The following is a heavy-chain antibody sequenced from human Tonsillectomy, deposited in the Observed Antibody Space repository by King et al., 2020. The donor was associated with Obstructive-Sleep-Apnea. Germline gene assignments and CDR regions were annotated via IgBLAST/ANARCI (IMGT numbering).Heavy chain of an antibody. Sequence: VQLVESGGGLVQPGGSLRLTCAVSGFSFNSYSMNWVRQAPGKGLEWVAFVSSSRSGRVVIHSADSVKGRFTASRDDAKRSLSLQMDSLKVGDTAVYFCARLQNRALRKADGFDVRGQGTMVKVSS. J-gene: IGHJ3*01. CDR2: VSSSRSGRVVI. D-gene: IGHD1-14*01. V-gene: IGHV3-48*01. CDR1: GFSFNSYS. CDR3: ARLQNRALRKADGFDV.